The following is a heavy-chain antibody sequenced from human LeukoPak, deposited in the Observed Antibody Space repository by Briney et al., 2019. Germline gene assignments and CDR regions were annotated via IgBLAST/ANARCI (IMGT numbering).Heavy chain of an antibody. CDR2: IYYSGST. V-gene: IGHV4-39*07. CDR1: GGSISSSSYY. CDR3: ASLRVGATPDY. D-gene: IGHD1-26*01. Sequence: SETLSLTCTVSGGSISSSSYYWGWIRQPPGKGLEWIGSIYYSGSTYYNPSLKSRVTISVDTSKNQFSLKLSSVTAADTAVYYCASLRVGATPDYWGQGTLVTVSS. J-gene: IGHJ4*02.